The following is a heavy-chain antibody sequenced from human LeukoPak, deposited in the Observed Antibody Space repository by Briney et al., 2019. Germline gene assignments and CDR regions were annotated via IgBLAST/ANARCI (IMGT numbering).Heavy chain of an antibody. CDR1: GGSFSGYY. V-gene: IGHV4-34*01. J-gene: IGHJ5*02. CDR3: ARAIKYCSGGSCYNWFDP. D-gene: IGHD2-15*01. CDR2: INHSGST. Sequence: SGTLSLTCAVYGGSFSGYYWSWIRQPPGKGLEWIGEINHSGSTNYNPSLKSRVTISVDTSKNQFSLKLSSVTAADTAVYYCARAIKYCSGGSCYNWFDPWGQGTLVTVSS.